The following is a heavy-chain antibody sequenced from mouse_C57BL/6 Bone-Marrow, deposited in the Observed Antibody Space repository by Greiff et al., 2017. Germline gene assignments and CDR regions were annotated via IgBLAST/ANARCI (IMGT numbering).Heavy chain of an antibody. CDR3: AREYFDV. CDR2: INPNNGGT. J-gene: IGHJ1*03. Sequence: DVHLVESGPELVKPGASVKIPCKASGYTFTDYNMDWVKQSHGKSLEWIGDINPNNGGTIYNQKFKGKATLTVDKSSSTAYMELRSLTSEGTAVYYCAREYFDVWGTGTTVTVSS. V-gene: IGHV1-18*01. CDR1: GYTFTDYN.